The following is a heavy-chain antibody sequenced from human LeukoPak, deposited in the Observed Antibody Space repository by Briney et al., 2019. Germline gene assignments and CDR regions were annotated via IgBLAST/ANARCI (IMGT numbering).Heavy chain of an antibody. V-gene: IGHV1-3*01. CDR3: ARPAYSSSWDNWFDP. D-gene: IGHD6-13*01. Sequence: ASVKVSCKASGYTFTSYAMHWVRQAPGQRLEWMGWINAGNGNTKYSQKFQGRVTITRDTSASTAYMELSSLRSEDTAVYYCARPAYSSSWDNWFDPWGQGTLVTVSS. CDR1: GYTFTSYA. J-gene: IGHJ5*02. CDR2: INAGNGNT.